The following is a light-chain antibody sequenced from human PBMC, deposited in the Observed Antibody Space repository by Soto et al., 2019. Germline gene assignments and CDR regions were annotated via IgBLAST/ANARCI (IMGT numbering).Light chain of an antibody. J-gene: IGKJ1*01. CDR2: AAT. Sequence: DIQMTQSPSSLSASVGDRVTITCRASQNINKYLNWFQQRPGKAPTLLIYAATTLQRGVPSTFSGSGSGTHFILTISSLQPDDFATYWCQQTFSTPWTFGQWTKVDSK. V-gene: IGKV1-39*01. CDR3: QQTFSTPWT. CDR1: QNINKY.